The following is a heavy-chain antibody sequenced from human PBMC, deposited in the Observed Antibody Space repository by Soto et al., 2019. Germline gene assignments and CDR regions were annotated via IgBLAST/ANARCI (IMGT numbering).Heavy chain of an antibody. CDR3: ARTLYGDNVDY. CDR2: MNPNSGNT. CDR1: GYTFTSYD. Sequence: ASVKVSCKASGYTFTSYDINWVRQATGQGLEWMGWMNPNSGNTVYAQKFQGRVTMTRNTSISTAYMELSSLRSEDTAVDYGARTLYGDNVDYRGQGTLVIVAS. J-gene: IGHJ4*02. D-gene: IGHD4-17*01. V-gene: IGHV1-8*01.